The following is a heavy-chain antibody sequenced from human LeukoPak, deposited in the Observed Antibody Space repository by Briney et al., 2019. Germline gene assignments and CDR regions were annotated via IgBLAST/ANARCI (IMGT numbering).Heavy chain of an antibody. CDR2: ISAYNGNT. CDR3: ARDLGYGSGNDAFDI. V-gene: IGHV1-18*01. J-gene: IGHJ3*02. Sequence: ASVKVSCKASGYTFPDYGISWVRQAPGQGLEWMGWISAYNGNTNYAQKLQGRVTMTTDTSTSTAYMELRSLRSDDTAVYYCARDLGYGSGNDAFDIWGQGTMVTVSS. CDR1: GYTFPDYG. D-gene: IGHD3-10*01.